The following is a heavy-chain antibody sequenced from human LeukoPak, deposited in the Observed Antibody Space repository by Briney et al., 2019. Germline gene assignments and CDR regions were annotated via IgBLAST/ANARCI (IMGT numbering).Heavy chain of an antibody. CDR3: ANIPQSSGWYEYFQH. D-gene: IGHD6-19*01. Sequence: PSETLSLTCTVSGGSISSSSYYWGWIRQPPGKGLEWIGSIYYSGSTYYNPSLKSRVTIPADTSKNQFSLKLSSVTAADTAVYYCANIPQSSGWYEYFQHWGQGTLVTVSS. CDR2: IYYSGST. J-gene: IGHJ1*01. V-gene: IGHV4-39*01. CDR1: GGSISSSSYY.